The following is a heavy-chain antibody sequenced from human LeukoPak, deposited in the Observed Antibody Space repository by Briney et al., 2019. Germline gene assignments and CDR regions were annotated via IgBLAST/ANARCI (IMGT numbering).Heavy chain of an antibody. V-gene: IGHV3-21*01. Sequence: GGSLRLSCAASGFTFSYYSMNWVRQAPGKGLEWVSSISSSSNYIYHADSVKGRFTISRDNAKNSLYLQMNSLRAEDTAVYYCARDVLGYCSSTSCYTGLIYYGMDVWGQGTTVTVSS. CDR1: GFTFSYYS. CDR2: ISSSSNYI. CDR3: ARDVLGYCSSTSCYTGLIYYGMDV. D-gene: IGHD2-2*02. J-gene: IGHJ6*02.